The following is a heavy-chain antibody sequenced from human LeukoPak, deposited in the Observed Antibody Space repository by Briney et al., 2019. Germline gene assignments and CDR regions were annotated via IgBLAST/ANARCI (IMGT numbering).Heavy chain of an antibody. CDR3: PTDVNYYDSSGYSYFDY. J-gene: IGHJ4*02. V-gene: IGHV3-15*01. Sequence: GGSLRLSCAASGFTFSNAWMSWVRQAPGKGLEWVGRIKSKTDGGTTDYAAPVKGRFTISRDDSKNTLYLQMNSLKTEDTAVYYCPTDVNYYDSSGYSYFDYWGQGTLVTVSS. D-gene: IGHD3-22*01. CDR2: IKSKTDGGTT. CDR1: GFTFSNAW.